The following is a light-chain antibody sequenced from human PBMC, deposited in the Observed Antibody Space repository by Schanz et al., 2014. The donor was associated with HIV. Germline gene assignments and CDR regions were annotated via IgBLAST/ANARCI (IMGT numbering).Light chain of an antibody. CDR3: SSYTTSSTLV. J-gene: IGLJ2*01. CDR2: DVS. Sequence: QSALTQPASVSGSPGQSITISCTGTSSDVGGYNYVSWYQQHPGKAPKLMIYDVSNRPSGVSNRFSGSKSGNTASLTISGLQPEDEADYYCSSYTTSSTLVFRGGTKLTVL. CDR1: SSDVGGYNY. V-gene: IGLV2-14*03.